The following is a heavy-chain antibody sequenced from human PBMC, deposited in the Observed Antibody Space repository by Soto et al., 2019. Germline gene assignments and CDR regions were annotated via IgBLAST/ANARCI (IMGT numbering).Heavy chain of an antibody. V-gene: IGHV3-74*01. CDR2: IHNDGTIT. Sequence: VGSLRLSCAASGFTFSTYWMHWVRQAPGKGLVWVSRIHNDGTITTYADSVKGRFTISRDNAKDTLYLQMNSLRAEDTAVYYCVRDRAGTTAIMASWGQGTLVTVS. CDR3: VRDRAGTTAIMAS. D-gene: IGHD1-26*01. CDR1: GFTFSTYW. J-gene: IGHJ5*02.